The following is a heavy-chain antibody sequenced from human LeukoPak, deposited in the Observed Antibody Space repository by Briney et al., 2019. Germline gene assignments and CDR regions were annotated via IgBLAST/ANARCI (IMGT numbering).Heavy chain of an antibody. CDR2: IWYDGSNK. CDR1: GFTFSSYG. D-gene: IGHD5-12*01. V-gene: IGHV3-33*01. J-gene: IGHJ4*02. Sequence: GGPLRLSCAASGFTFSSYGMHWVRQAPGKGLEWVAVIWYDGSNKYYADSVKGRFTISRDNSKNTLYLQMNSLRAEDTAVYYCARDLTYSGYDYEDYWGQGTLVTVSS. CDR3: ARDLTYSGYDYEDY.